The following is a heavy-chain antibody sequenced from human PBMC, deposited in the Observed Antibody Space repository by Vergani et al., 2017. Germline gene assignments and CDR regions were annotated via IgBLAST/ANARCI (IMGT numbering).Heavy chain of an antibody. D-gene: IGHD3-22*01. V-gene: IGHV3-23*01. CDR1: GFTFSSYA. Sequence: EVQLLESGGGLVQPGGSLRLSCAASGFTFSSYAMSWVRQAPGKGLEWVSAISGSGGSTYYADSVKGRFTISRDNSKNTLYLQMNSLRAEDTAVYYCAKGNYYDSSGYYYPDYWGQGTLVTVSS. CDR2: ISGSGGST. CDR3: AKGNYYDSSGYYYPDY. J-gene: IGHJ4*02.